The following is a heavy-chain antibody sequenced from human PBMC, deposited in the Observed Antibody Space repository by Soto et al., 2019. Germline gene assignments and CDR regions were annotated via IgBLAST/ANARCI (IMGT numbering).Heavy chain of an antibody. J-gene: IGHJ4*02. D-gene: IGHD4-17*01. V-gene: IGHV1-8*01. CDR2: VDPKNGNT. Sequence: QVHLVQSGAEVKKPGASVKVSCKPSGYTFTDYKIFWIRQASGQGLEWVGLVDPKNGNTDYAQKFQGRVTVTWDTSISTAFMELSSLRSEDTAVYFCTRDDYPFGFDYWGQGTLVTVSS. CDR1: GYTFTDYK. CDR3: TRDDYPFGFDY.